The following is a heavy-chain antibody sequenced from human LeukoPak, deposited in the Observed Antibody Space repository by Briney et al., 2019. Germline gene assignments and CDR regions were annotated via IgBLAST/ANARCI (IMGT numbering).Heavy chain of an antibody. CDR2: ISGSGGST. Sequence: QTGGSLRLSCAASGFTFSSYAMSWVRQAPGKGLEWVSAISGSGGSTYYAGSVKGRFTISRDNSKNTLYLQMNSLRAEDTAVYYCAKPVIGYCSGGSCYGDYWGQGTLVTVSS. CDR3: AKPVIGYCSGGSCYGDY. V-gene: IGHV3-23*01. CDR1: GFTFSSYA. D-gene: IGHD2-15*01. J-gene: IGHJ4*02.